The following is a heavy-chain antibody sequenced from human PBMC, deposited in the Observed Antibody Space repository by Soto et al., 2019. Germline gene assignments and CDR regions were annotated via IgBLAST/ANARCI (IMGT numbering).Heavy chain of an antibody. Sequence: EVQLLESGGGLVQPGGSLRLSCAASGFTFSTYSMAWVRQAPGKGLAWVSGLSGGGANTFYADSVKGRFTISVDNSKNTVYLQMNSLRVEDTAVYYCARWDGYGDEWGQGTLVPVSS. V-gene: IGHV3-23*01. CDR1: GFTFSTYS. J-gene: IGHJ4*02. D-gene: IGHD5-12*01. CDR3: ARWDGYGDE. CDR2: LSGGGANT.